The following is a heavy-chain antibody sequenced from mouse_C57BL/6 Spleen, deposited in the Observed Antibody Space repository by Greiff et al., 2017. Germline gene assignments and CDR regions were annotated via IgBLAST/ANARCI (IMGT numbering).Heavy chain of an antibody. J-gene: IGHJ4*01. CDR3: ALDSSGYNYAMDY. D-gene: IGHD3-2*02. CDR2: IDPANGNT. CDR1: GFNIKNTY. V-gene: IGHV14-3*01. Sequence: LVESVAELVRPGASVKLSCTASGFNIKNTYMHWVKQRPEQGLEWIGRIDPANGNTKYAPKFQGKATITADTSSNTAYLQLSSLTSEDTAIYYCALDSSGYNYAMDYWGQGTSVTVSS.